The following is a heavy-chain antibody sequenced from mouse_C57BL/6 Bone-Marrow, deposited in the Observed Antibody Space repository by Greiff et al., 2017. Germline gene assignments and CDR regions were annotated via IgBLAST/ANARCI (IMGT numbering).Heavy chain of an antibody. Sequence: QVQLQQSGAELVRPGTSVKLSCKASGYTFTSYWMHWVKQRPGQGLEWIGVIDPSDSYTNYNQKFKGKATLTVDTSSSTAYMQLSSLPSEDSAVYYGARGGIITPWFAYWGQGTLVTVSA. D-gene: IGHD1-1*01. CDR1: GYTFTSYW. CDR2: IDPSDSYT. J-gene: IGHJ3*01. V-gene: IGHV1-59*01. CDR3: ARGGIITPWFAY.